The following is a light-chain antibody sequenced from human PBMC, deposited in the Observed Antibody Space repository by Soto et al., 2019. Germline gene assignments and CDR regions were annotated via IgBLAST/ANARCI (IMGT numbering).Light chain of an antibody. CDR2: AAS. J-gene: IGKJ2*01. V-gene: IGKV1-39*01. Sequence: DIQMIQSPSSLSASVGDRVTITCRASQSISNYLNWYQQKPGKAPKLLIYAASSLQSGVPSRFSGSGSGTDFTLTISSLQPEDFATYSCQQSYNTPPTFGQGTKLEIK. CDR3: QQSYNTPPT. CDR1: QSISNY.